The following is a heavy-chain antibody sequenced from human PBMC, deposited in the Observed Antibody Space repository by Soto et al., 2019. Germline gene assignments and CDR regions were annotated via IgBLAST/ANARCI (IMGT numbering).Heavy chain of an antibody. V-gene: IGHV1-3*01. J-gene: IGHJ6*02. CDR3: ARDPNQLRFLGGMDV. CDR2: INAGNGNT. D-gene: IGHD3-3*01. Sequence: ASVKVSCKASGYTFTSYAMHWVRQAPGQRLEWMGWINAGNGNTKYSQKFQGRVTITRDTSASTAYMELSSLRSEDTAVYYCARDPNQLRFLGGMDVWGQGTTVTVSS. CDR1: GYTFTSYA.